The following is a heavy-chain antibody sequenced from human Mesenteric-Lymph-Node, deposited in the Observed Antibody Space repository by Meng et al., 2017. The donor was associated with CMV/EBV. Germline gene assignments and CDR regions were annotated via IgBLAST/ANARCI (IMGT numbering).Heavy chain of an antibody. J-gene: IGHJ6*02. CDR2: IYYSGST. V-gene: IGHV4-59*12. Sequence: SETLSLTCTVPDDSITNYYWSWIRQPPGKGLEWIGSIYYSGSTYYNPSLKSRVTISVDTSKNQFSLKLSSVTAADTAVYYCARDGTGTTEYYGMDVWGQGTTVTVSS. D-gene: IGHD1-1*01. CDR3: ARDGTGTTEYYGMDV. CDR1: DDSITNYY.